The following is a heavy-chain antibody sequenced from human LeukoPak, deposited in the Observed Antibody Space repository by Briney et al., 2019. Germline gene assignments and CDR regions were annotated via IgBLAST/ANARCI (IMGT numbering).Heavy chain of an antibody. CDR3: SRIVGATGAFDI. Sequence: GGSLRLSCTASGFTFGDYAMSWVRQAPGKGLEWVGFIRSKAYGGTTEYAASVKGRFTISRDDSKSIAYLQMNSLKTEDTAVYCCSRIVGATGAFDIRGQGTLVTVSS. V-gene: IGHV3-49*04. D-gene: IGHD1-26*01. CDR2: IRSKAYGGTT. CDR1: GFTFGDYA. J-gene: IGHJ3*02.